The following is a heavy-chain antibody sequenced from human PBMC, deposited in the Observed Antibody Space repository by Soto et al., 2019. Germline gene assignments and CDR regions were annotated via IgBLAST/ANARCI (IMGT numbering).Heavy chain of an antibody. D-gene: IGHD2-8*01. CDR1: GYTFTSYY. J-gene: IGHJ6*02. Sequence: QVQLVQSGAEVKKPGASVKVSCKASGYTFTSYYMHWVRQAPGQGLEWMGIINPSGGSTSYAQKFQGRVTMTRDTSTSTVYMELSSLRSEDTAVYYCARSYCTNGVCYGSLPHYYYYYGMDVWGQGTTVTVSS. V-gene: IGHV1-46*01. CDR3: ARSYCTNGVCYGSLPHYYYYYGMDV. CDR2: INPSGGST.